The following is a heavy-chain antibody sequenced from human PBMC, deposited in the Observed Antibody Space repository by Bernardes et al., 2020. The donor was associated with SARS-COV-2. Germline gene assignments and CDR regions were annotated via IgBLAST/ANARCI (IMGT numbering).Heavy chain of an antibody. CDR1: GYTFTSYG. Sequence: ASVKVSCKASGYTFTSYGISWVRQAPGQGLEWMGWISAYNGNTNYAQKPQGRVTMTTDTSTSTAYMELRSLRSDDTAVYYCARAVPDYGDYGYRTDYWGQGTLVTVSS. D-gene: IGHD4-17*01. CDR2: ISAYNGNT. CDR3: ARAVPDYGDYGYRTDY. J-gene: IGHJ4*02. V-gene: IGHV1-18*01.